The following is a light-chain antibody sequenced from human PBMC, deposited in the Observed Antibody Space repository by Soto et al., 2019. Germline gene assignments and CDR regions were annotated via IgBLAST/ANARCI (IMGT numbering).Light chain of an antibody. CDR1: SSNVGSNT. Sequence: QSVLTQPPSASGTPGQRVTISCSGSSSNVGSNTVSWYQQLPGTAPKVLIYSDDQRPSGVPDRFSASKSGTSASLVITGLQGEDEANYYCQSYDTSLSGVIFGAGTKVTVL. V-gene: IGLV1-44*01. J-gene: IGLJ2*01. CDR3: QSYDTSLSGVI. CDR2: SDD.